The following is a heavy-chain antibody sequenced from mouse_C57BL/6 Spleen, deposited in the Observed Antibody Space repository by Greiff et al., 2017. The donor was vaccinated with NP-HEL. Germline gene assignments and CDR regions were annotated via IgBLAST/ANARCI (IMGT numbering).Heavy chain of an antibody. CDR1: GYTFTGYW. Sequence: QVQLQQSGAELMKPGASVKLSCKATGYTFTGYWIEWVKQRPGHGLEWIGEILPGSGSTNYNEKFKGKATFTADTSSNTAYMQLSSLTTEDSAISSCAREAYYYGSSPCAMDYWGQGTSVTVSS. CDR3: AREAYYYGSSPCAMDY. J-gene: IGHJ4*01. D-gene: IGHD1-1*01. V-gene: IGHV1-9*01. CDR2: ILPGSGST.